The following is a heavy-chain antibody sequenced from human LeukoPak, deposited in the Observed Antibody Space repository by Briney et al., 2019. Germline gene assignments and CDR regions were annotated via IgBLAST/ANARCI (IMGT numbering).Heavy chain of an antibody. CDR2: SNDSGSTM. J-gene: IGHJ2*01. CDR3: ARDPLRVAGTGLYFDL. CDR1: GFTFSSYE. D-gene: IGHD1-14*01. V-gene: IGHV3-48*03. Sequence: GGSLRLSCAASGFTFSSYEMSWVRQAPGKGLEWVSYSNDSGSTMYYADSVKGRFTISRDNAKNSLYLQMNSLRVEDTAVYYCARDPLRVAGTGLYFDLWGRGTLVTVSS.